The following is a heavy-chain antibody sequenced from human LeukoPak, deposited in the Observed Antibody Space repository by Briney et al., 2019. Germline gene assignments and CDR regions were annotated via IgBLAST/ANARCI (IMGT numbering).Heavy chain of an antibody. CDR2: IWYDGSNK. CDR1: GFTFRSHA. CDR3: ASRRLGYSSGWYSGLYYFDY. D-gene: IGHD6-19*01. Sequence: GGSLRLSCATSGFTFRSHAIHWVRQSPGKGLEWVAQIWYDGSNKYYADSVKGRFSVSRDNSKNTLYLQMNSLRAEDTAVYYCASRRLGYSSGWYSGLYYFDYWSQGTLVTVSS. J-gene: IGHJ4*02. V-gene: IGHV3-33*01.